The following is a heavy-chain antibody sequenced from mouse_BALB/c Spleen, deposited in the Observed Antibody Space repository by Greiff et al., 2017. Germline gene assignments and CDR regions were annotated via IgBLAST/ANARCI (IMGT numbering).Heavy chain of an antibody. CDR1: GYTFTRYW. J-gene: IGHJ4*01. Sequence: QVQLQPPGAELVRPGASVKLSCKASGYTFTRYWINWVKQRPGQGLEWIGNIYPSDSYPNYNQKFKDKATLTVDKSSSTAYMQLSSPTSEESAVYDGTKRGNYYGSRGYAMDYWGQGTSVTVAS. V-gene: IGHV1-69*02. CDR2: IYPSDSYP. D-gene: IGHD1-1*01. CDR3: TKRGNYYGSRGYAMDY.